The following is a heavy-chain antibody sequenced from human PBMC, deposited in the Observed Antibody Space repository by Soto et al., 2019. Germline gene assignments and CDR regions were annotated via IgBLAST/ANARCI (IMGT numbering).Heavy chain of an antibody. Sequence: SETLSLTCTASRASSSNPTDDDSWTWIRQPPGKGLEWIGCIDYSGSKNYTPSLKSRVTISVDTSKNQFSLKLSSVTAADTAVYYCARDKLRGTEVPPAMYYFDYWGQGTLGTVSS. J-gene: IGHJ4*02. V-gene: IGHV4-30-4*01. CDR3: ARDKLRGTEVPPAMYYFDY. CDR2: IDYSGSK. CDR1: RASSSNPTDDDS. D-gene: IGHD2-2*01.